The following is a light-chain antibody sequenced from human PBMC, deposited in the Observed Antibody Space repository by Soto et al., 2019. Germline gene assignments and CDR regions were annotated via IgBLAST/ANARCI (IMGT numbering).Light chain of an antibody. J-gene: IGKJ1*01. CDR1: QSVLYSSNNKNY. CDR3: QQYYNTPWT. CDR2: WAS. V-gene: IGKV4-1*01. Sequence: DIVMTQSPDSLAVSLGERATINCKCSQSVLYSSNNKNYLAWYQQKPGQPPKLLIYWASTRESGVPDRFSGSGSGTDFTLTISSLQAEDVAVYYCQQYYNTPWTFGQGTKVEIK.